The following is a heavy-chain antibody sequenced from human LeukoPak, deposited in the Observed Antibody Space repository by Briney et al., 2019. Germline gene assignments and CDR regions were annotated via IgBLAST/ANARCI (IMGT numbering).Heavy chain of an antibody. V-gene: IGHV1-18*01. Sequence: ASVKVSCKTSGYTFTSYGISWVRQAPGQGLEWMGWISAYNGNTNYAQKLQGRVTMTTDTSTSTAYMELRSLRSDDTAVYYCARDFGVGYCPDSDYWGQGTLVTVSS. CDR3: ARDFGVGYCPDSDY. CDR1: GYTFTSYG. D-gene: IGHD2-21*01. J-gene: IGHJ4*02. CDR2: ISAYNGNT.